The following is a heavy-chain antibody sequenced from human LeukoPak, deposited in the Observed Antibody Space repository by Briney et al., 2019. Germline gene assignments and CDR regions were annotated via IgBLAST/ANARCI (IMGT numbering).Heavy chain of an antibody. CDR2: INSDGTDA. J-gene: IGHJ4*02. D-gene: IGHD6-19*01. CDR3: TRAGSGWYFFDF. CDR1: GFTFSTYW. V-gene: IGHV3-74*01. Sequence: GSLRLSCAASGFTFSTYWMHWVRQAPGKGLVWVSRINSDGTDAVYADSVKGRFTLSRDNAKNRVYLQMNSLRVDDTGVYYCTRAGSGWYFFDFWGQGTPVIVSS.